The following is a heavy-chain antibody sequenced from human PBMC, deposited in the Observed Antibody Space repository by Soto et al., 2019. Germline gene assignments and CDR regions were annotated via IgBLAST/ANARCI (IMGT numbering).Heavy chain of an antibody. CDR2: IWYDGSNK. J-gene: IGHJ4*02. Sequence: QVQLVESGGGVVQPGRSLRLSCAASGFTFSSYGMHWVRQAPGKGLEWVAVIWYDGSNKYYADSVKGRFTISRDNSKDALYLQMNSLRAEDTAVYYCARDGRVEGLEFYHLDYWGQGTLVTVSS. CDR3: ARDGRVEGLEFYHLDY. CDR1: GFTFSSYG. D-gene: IGHD2-8*02. V-gene: IGHV3-33*01.